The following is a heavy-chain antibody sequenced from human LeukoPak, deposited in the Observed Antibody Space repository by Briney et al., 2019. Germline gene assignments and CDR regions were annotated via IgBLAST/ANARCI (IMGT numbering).Heavy chain of an antibody. D-gene: IGHD6-6*01. CDR1: GGSISSGNFY. CDR3: ARKYPDHWFDP. Sequence: SETLSLTCTVSGGSISSGNFYWSWIRQPPGKGLEWIGYIFYLGSTYYNLSLKSRVTMLVDTSKNQFSLILRSVTAADTAVYYCARKYPDHWFDPWGQGTLVTVSS. J-gene: IGHJ5*02. CDR2: IFYLGST. V-gene: IGHV4-30-4*01.